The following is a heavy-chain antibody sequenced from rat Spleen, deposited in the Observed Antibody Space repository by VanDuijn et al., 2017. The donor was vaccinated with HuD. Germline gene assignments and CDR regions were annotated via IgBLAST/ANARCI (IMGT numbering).Heavy chain of an antibody. D-gene: IGHD5-1*01. CDR3: TRDPPGSSGVMDV. J-gene: IGHJ4*01. CDR2: INYDGRST. V-gene: IGHV5-29*01. Sequence: EVQLVESGGGLVQPGGSLKLSCAASGFTFSNYGMAWVRQAPTKGLEWVATINYDGRSTFYRDSVRARFTISRDNAKSILYLQMDSLQTDDTGTYYCTRDPPGSSGVMDVWGQGASVTVSS. CDR1: GFTFSNYG.